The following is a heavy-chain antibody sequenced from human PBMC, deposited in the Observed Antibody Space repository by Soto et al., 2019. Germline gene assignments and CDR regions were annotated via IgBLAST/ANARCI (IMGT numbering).Heavy chain of an antibody. Sequence: QVQLVESGGGVVQPGRSLRLSCAASGFTFSSYGMHWVRQAPGKGLEWVAVIWYDGSNKYYADSVKGRFTTSRDNSKNTLYLQMNSLRAEDTAVYYCARCGRGGSCFRYYYYGMDVWGQGTTVTVSS. V-gene: IGHV3-33*01. CDR1: GFTFSSYG. CDR2: IWYDGSNK. CDR3: ARCGRGGSCFRYYYYGMDV. D-gene: IGHD2-15*01. J-gene: IGHJ6*02.